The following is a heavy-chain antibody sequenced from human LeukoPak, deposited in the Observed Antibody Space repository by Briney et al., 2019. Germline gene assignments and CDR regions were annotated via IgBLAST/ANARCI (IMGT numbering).Heavy chain of an antibody. D-gene: IGHD6-19*01. Sequence: ASVKVSCKASGYTFTSYGISWVRQAPGQGLEWMGWISAYNGNTNYAQKLQGRVTMTRDTSISTAYMELSRLRSDDTAVYYCARTAVDQDYFDYWGQGTLVTVSS. J-gene: IGHJ4*02. CDR2: ISAYNGNT. V-gene: IGHV1-18*01. CDR3: ARTAVDQDYFDY. CDR1: GYTFTSYG.